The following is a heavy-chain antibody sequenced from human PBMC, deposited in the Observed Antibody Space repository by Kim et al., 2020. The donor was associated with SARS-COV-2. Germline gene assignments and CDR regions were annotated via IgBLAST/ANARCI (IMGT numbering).Heavy chain of an antibody. Sequence: GGSLRLSCAASGFTFSAYWMSWVRQAPGKGLEWVANIKQDGSEKYYVGSLKGRFTISRDNAKNSVYLQMDGLRVGDTALYYCARSPFKTFDYWGQGTPVT. CDR1: GFTFSAYW. CDR2: IKQDGSEK. J-gene: IGHJ4*02. V-gene: IGHV3-7*01. CDR3: ARSPFKTFDY.